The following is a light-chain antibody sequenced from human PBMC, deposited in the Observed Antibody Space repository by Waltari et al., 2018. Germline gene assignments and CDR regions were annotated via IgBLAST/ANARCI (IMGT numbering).Light chain of an antibody. CDR3: CSYAGRYTWV. CDR1: SSDDGGYNY. Sequence: QSALTQPRSVSGSPGPSVTTSCTGTSSDDGGYNYVSCFQQHPGKAPKLMIHDVSRRPSGVPDRFSGSKSGNTASLTISGLQADDETDYYCCSYAGRYTWVFGGGTKLTVL. J-gene: IGLJ3*02. V-gene: IGLV2-11*01. CDR2: DVS.